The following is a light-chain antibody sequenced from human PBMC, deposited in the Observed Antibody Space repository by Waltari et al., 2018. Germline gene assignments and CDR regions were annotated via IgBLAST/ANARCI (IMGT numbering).Light chain of an antibody. CDR1: QDISSY. J-gene: IGKJ4*01. Sequence: AIRIAQSPSSLSASTGATLTITCRASQDISSYLAWYQQKPGNAPRLLIFAASTLQSGVPSRFSGSGAGTDFTLTISRLLSEDFATYYCQQYYNYPLTFGGGTNVESK. CDR3: QQYYNYPLT. CDR2: AAS. V-gene: IGKV1-8*01.